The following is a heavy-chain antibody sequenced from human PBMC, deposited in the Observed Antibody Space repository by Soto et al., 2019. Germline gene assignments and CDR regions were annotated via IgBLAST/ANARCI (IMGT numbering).Heavy chain of an antibody. J-gene: IGHJ4*02. D-gene: IGHD6-13*01. V-gene: IGHV1-46*04. CDR2: FNPKSGST. CDR1: GYIFINYY. Sequence: QVQLVQSGAEVKKPGASVKLSCKTSGYIFINYYIHWVRQAPGQGLEWVALFNPKSGSTNYAQRLQGRVTVTSDTSTGTVYMELSSLIPKDTAVYYCARDLAAADYWGQGTLVTVSS. CDR3: ARDLAAADY.